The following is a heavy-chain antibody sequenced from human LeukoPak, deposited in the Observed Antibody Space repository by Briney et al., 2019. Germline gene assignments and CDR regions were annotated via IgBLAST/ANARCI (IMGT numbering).Heavy chain of an antibody. CDR1: GFTFSSYW. CDR3: ATSGLVRGGDDY. V-gene: IGHV3-7*05. D-gene: IGHD3-10*01. CDR2: IKQDGSEK. J-gene: IGHJ4*02. Sequence: GGSLRLSCAGSGFTFSSYWMSWVRQAPGKGLEWVANIKQDGSEKYYLDSVKGRFTISRDNAKNSLYLQMNSLRAEDTALYYCATSGLVRGGDDYWSQGTLVAVSS.